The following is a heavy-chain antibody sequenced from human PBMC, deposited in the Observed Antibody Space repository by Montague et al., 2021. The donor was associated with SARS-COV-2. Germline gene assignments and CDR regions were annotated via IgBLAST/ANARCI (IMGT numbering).Heavy chain of an antibody. CDR1: DGSISSPNW. CDR2: IYYTGNT. D-gene: IGHD3-22*01. Sequence: SETLSLTCAVSDGSISSPNWWNWVRQPPGKGLEWIGEIYYTGNTNYNPSLKSRVTISVDTSKNQFSLKLSSVTAADTAVYYCARGTKRVFTYDYESSGYASDYWGQGTLVTVSS. V-gene: IGHV4-4*02. CDR3: ARGTKRVFTYDYESSGYASDY. J-gene: IGHJ4*02.